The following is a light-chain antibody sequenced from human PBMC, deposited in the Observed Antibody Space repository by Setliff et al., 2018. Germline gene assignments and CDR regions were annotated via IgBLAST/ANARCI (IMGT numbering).Light chain of an antibody. J-gene: IGLJ1*01. CDR1: SSDVGNYNL. CDR2: GVS. CDR3: CSYTSSDTYV. V-gene: IGLV2-23*02. Sequence: QSVLTQPASVSGSPGQSITISCTGSSSDVGNYNLVSWYQQYPGKLPKLMIYGVSKRPSGVSNRFSGSKSGNTASLTISGLQTEDEADYYCCSYTSSDTYVFGSGTKV.